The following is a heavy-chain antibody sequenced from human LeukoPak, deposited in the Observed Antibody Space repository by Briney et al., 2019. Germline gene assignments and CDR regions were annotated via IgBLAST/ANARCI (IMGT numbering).Heavy chain of an antibody. V-gene: IGHV1-69*13. J-gene: IGHJ4*02. CDR2: IIPIFGTA. CDR1: GSTFSSYA. D-gene: IGHD4-17*01. CDR3: ARQITTVTTVFDY. Sequence: ASVKVSCKASGSTFSSYAISWVRQAPGQGLEWMGGIIPIFGTANYAQKFQGRVTITADESTSTAYMELSSLRSEDTAVYYCARQITTVTTVFDYWGQGTLVTVSS.